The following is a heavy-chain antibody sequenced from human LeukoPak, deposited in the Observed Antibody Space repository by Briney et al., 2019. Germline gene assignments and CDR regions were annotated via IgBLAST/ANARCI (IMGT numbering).Heavy chain of an antibody. CDR1: GYTFTGYY. CDR3: ARPTGGYYYYYGMDV. Sequence: ASVTVSFKASGYTFTGYYMHWVRQAPGQGLEWMGWINPNSGGTNYAQKFQGRVTITRDTSISTAYMELSRLRSDDTAVYYCARPTGGYYYYYGMDVWGQGTTVTVSS. CDR2: INPNSGGT. V-gene: IGHV1-2*02. J-gene: IGHJ6*02.